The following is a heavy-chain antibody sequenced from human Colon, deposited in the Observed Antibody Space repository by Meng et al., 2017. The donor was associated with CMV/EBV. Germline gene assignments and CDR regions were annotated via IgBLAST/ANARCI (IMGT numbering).Heavy chain of an antibody. J-gene: IGHJ6*02. D-gene: IGHD1-14*01. CDR2: IYYNGRT. V-gene: IGHV4-39*07. CDR1: SDSVRTSNYY. Sequence: GSLRLSCSVSSDSVRTSNYYWAWIRQAPGKRLEWIGNIYYNGRTNYNPSLKSRVTISMDTSKSHFSLRLSSVTAADTAIYYCAREGAGTYNHYYFGMDVWGQGTTVTVSS. CDR3: AREGAGTYNHYYFGMDV.